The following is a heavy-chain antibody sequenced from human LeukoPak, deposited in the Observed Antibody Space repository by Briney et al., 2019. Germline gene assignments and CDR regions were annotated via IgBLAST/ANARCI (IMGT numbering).Heavy chain of an antibody. CDR2: IHHTGGA. J-gene: IGHJ4*02. CDR3: ARLTGPDY. CDR1: GGSIISSNW. Sequence: TSETLSLTRNVSGGSIISSNWWSWVRQPPGKGLEWIGEIHHTGGANYNPSLKSRVTMSVDTSKNQFSLKLSSVTAADTAVYYCARLTGPDYWGQGTLVTVSS. D-gene: IGHD3-9*01. V-gene: IGHV4-4*02.